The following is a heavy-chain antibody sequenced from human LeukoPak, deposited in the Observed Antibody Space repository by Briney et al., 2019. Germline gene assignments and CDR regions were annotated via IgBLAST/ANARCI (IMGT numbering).Heavy chain of an antibody. CDR1: GFSFSSYS. CDR2: IASDGSYT. D-gene: IGHD3-10*01. CDR3: TFLVREPQH. J-gene: IGHJ1*01. Sequence: GGSLRLSCAASGFSFSSYSMNWVRQAPGKGLESVAIIASDGSYTAYVDSVKGRLTISRDNAKNSLYLQMSSLTAEDTAIYFCTFLVREPQHWGRGTLVTVSS. V-gene: IGHV3-7*01.